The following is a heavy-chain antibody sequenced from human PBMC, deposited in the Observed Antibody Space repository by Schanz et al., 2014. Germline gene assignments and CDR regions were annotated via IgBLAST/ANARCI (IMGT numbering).Heavy chain of an antibody. CDR2: VSSDGNND. CDR3: ARESSNDIVLVPGAVFDH. D-gene: IGHD2-2*01. Sequence: VQLAESGGGLVQPGGSLRLSCAASGFTFSTYAMAWVRQAPGKGLEWVALVSSDGNNDYYTDSVKGRFTISRDNSKNTVYLQMNSLRPGDTAVYYCARESSNDIVLVPGAVFDHWGQGILVTVSS. J-gene: IGHJ4*02. CDR1: GFTFSTYA. V-gene: IGHV3-30*03.